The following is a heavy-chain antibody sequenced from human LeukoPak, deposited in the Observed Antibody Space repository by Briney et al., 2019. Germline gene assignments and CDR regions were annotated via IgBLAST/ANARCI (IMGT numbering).Heavy chain of an antibody. CDR2: ISGSGGST. Sequence: PGGSLRLSCAASGFTFSSYAMSWVRQAPGEGLEWVSAISGSGGSTYYADSVKGRFTISRDNSKNTLYLQMNSLRAEDTAVYYCAKDLGGGWYGDDAFDIWGQGTMVTVSS. D-gene: IGHD6-19*01. J-gene: IGHJ3*02. V-gene: IGHV3-23*01. CDR1: GFTFSSYA. CDR3: AKDLGGGWYGDDAFDI.